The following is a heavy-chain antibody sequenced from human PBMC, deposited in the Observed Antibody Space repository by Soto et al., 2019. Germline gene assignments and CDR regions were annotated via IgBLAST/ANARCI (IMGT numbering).Heavy chain of an antibody. Sequence: QVQLVQSGAEVKKPGSSVKVSCTASGGTFSSYAISWVRQAPGQGLEWMGGIIPVFGTANYAQKIQGRVTITADKSTSTAYMELSSLRSEDTAVYYCARDSLVGWLSAFLAFDIWGQGTMVTVSS. CDR3: ARDSLVGWLSAFLAFDI. D-gene: IGHD3-22*01. J-gene: IGHJ3*02. V-gene: IGHV1-69*06. CDR1: GGTFSSYA. CDR2: IIPVFGTA.